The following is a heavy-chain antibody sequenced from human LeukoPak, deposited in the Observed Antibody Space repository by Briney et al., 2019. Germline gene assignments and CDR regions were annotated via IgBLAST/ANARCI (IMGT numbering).Heavy chain of an antibody. Sequence: ASVKVSCKASGYTFTGYYMHWVRQAPGQGLEWMGWINPNSGGTNYAQKFQGRVTMTRDTSISTAYMELSRLRSDDTAVYYCARGIKRVREGGPPPHYWGPGTLVTVSS. D-gene: IGHD3-16*01. CDR3: ARGIKRVREGGPPPHY. CDR2: INPNSGGT. V-gene: IGHV1-2*02. J-gene: IGHJ4*02. CDR1: GYTFTGYY.